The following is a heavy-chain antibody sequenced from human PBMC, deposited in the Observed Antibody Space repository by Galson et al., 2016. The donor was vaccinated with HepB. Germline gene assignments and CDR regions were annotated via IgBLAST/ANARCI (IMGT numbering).Heavy chain of an antibody. CDR1: GGSIMGYS. CDR3: ARSLAVPGAEIDF. CDR2: TYYSGAT. D-gene: IGHD6-19*01. J-gene: IGHJ4*02. V-gene: IGHV4-59*01. Sequence: SETLSLTCTVSGGSIMGYSWYWIRQPPGKGLDFIGHTYYSGATSYNPSLKRRVTVSLDTPKSRFSLELSSVTTADSAVYYCARSLAVPGAEIDFWGQGTLVTVSS.